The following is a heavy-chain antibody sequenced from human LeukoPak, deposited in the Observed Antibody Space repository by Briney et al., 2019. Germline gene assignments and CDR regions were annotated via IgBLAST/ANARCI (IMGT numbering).Heavy chain of an antibody. J-gene: IGHJ4*02. CDR3: ARVSPDGYFDY. CDR2: IIPILGIA. Sequence: ASVKVSCKASGDTFSSYTISWARQAPGQGLEWMGRIIPILGIANYAQKFQGRVTITADKSTSTAYMELSSLRSEDTAVYYCARVSPDGYFDYWGQGALVTVSS. V-gene: IGHV1-69*02. CDR1: GDTFSSYT. D-gene: IGHD2/OR15-2a*01.